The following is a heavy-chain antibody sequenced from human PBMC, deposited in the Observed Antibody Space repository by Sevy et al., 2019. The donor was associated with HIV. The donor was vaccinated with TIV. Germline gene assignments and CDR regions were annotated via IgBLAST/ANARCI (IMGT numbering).Heavy chain of an antibody. D-gene: IGHD3-3*01. V-gene: IGHV3-23*01. CDR2: ISHSGDNT. Sequence: GGSLRLSCTSSGLSFNNYALTWVRQAPGKGLEWVSTISHSGDNTNYAASVKGRFIISRDNSENTLNLQMNSLRAEDTALCYCAGRKVGDFWSGSVRGPWAGGPLFDYWGQGTLVTVSS. CDR1: GLSFNNYA. CDR3: AGRKVGDFWSGSVRGPWAGGPLFDY. J-gene: IGHJ4*02.